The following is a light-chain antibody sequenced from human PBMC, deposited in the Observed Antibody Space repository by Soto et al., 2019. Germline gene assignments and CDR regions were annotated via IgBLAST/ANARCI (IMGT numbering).Light chain of an antibody. V-gene: IGKV3-11*01. J-gene: IGKJ5*01. Sequence: EIVMTQSPATLSVSPGERATLSCRASQTVRNNYLAWYQQKPGQAPRLLIYDASNRATGIPARFSGSGSGTDFTLTISSLEPEDFAVYYCQQRRNWPPGITFGQGTRLEI. CDR3: QQRRNWPPGIT. CDR2: DAS. CDR1: QTVRNNY.